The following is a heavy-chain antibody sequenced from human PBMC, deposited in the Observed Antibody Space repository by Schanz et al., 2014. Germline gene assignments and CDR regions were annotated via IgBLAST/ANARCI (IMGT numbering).Heavy chain of an antibody. CDR2: IIPILGIA. V-gene: IGHV1-69*02. CDR3: ARAPTAYCSDTSCLGTPFDY. J-gene: IGHJ4*02. D-gene: IGHD2-2*01. CDR1: GGTFSTYT. Sequence: QVQLVQSGAEVKKPGSSVKVSCKASGGTFSTYTISWVRQAPGQGLEWMGRIIPILGIANYAQKFQGRVTITADKSTFTAYMDVSSLRSEDTAVYYCARAPTAYCSDTSCLGTPFDYWGQGTLVIVSS.